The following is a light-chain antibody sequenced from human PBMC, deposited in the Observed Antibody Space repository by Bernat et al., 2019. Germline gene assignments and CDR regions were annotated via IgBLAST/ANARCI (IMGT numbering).Light chain of an antibody. CDR2: STF. J-gene: IGKJ1*01. Sequence: DIQMTQSPSSLSASVGDRVTITCRASQIIYTYLNCYQQKPGKGPKLLIYSTFALKSGVPSRFRGSGSGTDFTLTINSMQPEDFATYFCQQSYSLPPTFGQGTKVEIK. CDR3: QQSYSLPPT. V-gene: IGKV1-39*01. CDR1: QIIYTY.